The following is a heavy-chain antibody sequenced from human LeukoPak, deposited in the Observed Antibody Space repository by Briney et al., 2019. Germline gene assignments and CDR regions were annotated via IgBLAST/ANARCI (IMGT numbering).Heavy chain of an antibody. CDR3: TTDFSHCYFSSGYYAY. Sequence: GGSLRLSCAASGFTLISAWMLWPRQAPGKGLEWVGRIKSNLDGGTTDFAAPVKVRFSISRDDLARTLYLQINNLKADNTGVYDSTTDFSHCYFSSGYYAYWGQGSLVTVSS. V-gene: IGHV3-15*05. J-gene: IGHJ4*02. CDR1: GFTLISAW. CDR2: IKSNLDGGTT. D-gene: IGHD3-3*01.